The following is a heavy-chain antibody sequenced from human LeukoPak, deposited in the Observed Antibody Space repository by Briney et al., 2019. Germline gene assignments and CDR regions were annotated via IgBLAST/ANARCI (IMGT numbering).Heavy chain of an antibody. CDR2: FYYSGST. D-gene: IGHD3-9*01. J-gene: IGHJ4*02. Sequence: SETLSLTCTVSGGSITSHYWSWIRQPPGKGLEWIGYFYYSGSTNYNPSLKSRVTISVDTSKNQFSLNLNSVTAADTAVYYCARTDFDWFLDYWGQGTPVTVSS. CDR1: GGSITSHY. V-gene: IGHV4-59*11. CDR3: ARTDFDWFLDY.